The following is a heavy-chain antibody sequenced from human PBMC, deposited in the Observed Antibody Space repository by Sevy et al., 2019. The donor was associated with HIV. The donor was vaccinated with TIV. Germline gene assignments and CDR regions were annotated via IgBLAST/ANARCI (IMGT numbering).Heavy chain of an antibody. CDR1: GFTFSSYG. J-gene: IGHJ4*01. D-gene: IGHD6-13*01. V-gene: IGHV3-7*03. CDR2: IKKDGSEK. CDR3: ASGYSSYSYFFYYFDD. Sequence: GGSLRLSCAASGFTFSSYGMSWVRQAPGKGLEWVANIKKDGSEKYYVDSVKGRFTISRDNAKNSLYLQMNSLRAEDTAVYYCASGYSSYSYFFYYFDDWGQGTLVTVSS.